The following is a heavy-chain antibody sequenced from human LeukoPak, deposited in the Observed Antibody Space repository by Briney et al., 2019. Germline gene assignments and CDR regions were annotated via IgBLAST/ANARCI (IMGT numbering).Heavy chain of an antibody. CDR3: ARASAHSAFNAFDI. V-gene: IGHV3-53*01. CDR1: GFTFSDYY. D-gene: IGHD1-26*01. Sequence: PGGSLRLSCAASGFTFSDYYMSWIRQAPGKGLEWVSVIYSGGSTYYADSVKGRFTISRDNSKNTLYLQMNSLRAEDTAVYYCARASAHSAFNAFDIWGQGTMVTVSS. CDR2: IYSGGST. J-gene: IGHJ3*02.